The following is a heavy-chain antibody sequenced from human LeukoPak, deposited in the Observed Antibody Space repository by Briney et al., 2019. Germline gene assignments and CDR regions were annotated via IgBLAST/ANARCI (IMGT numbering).Heavy chain of an antibody. D-gene: IGHD3-22*01. CDR1: GYTFTSYG. CDR2: ISAYNGNT. Sequence: ASVKVSCKASGYTFTSYGISWVRQAPGQGLEWMGWISAYNGNTNYAQKLQGRVTMTTDTSTSTAYMELRSLRSDDTAVYYCARSDGIVVVTEFDYWGQGTLVTVSP. V-gene: IGHV1-18*01. CDR3: ARSDGIVVVTEFDY. J-gene: IGHJ4*02.